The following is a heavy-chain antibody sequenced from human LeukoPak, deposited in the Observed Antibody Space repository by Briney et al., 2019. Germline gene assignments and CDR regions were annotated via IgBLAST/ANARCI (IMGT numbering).Heavy chain of an antibody. CDR1: GFTFSSYA. CDR3: ASQPPHYYDSSGYYAY. CDR2: ISYEGSNK. J-gene: IGHJ4*02. D-gene: IGHD3-22*01. V-gene: IGHV3-30*04. Sequence: PGGSLRLSCAASGFTFSSYAMHWVRQAPGKGLEWVAVISYEGSNKYYADSVKGRFTISRDNSKNTLYLQMNSLRAEDTAVYYCASQPPHYYDSSGYYAYWGQGTLVTVSS.